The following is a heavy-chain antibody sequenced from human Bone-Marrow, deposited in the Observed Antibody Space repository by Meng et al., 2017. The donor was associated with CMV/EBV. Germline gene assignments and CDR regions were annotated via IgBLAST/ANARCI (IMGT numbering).Heavy chain of an antibody. CDR1: GFTVSSNY. CDR3: ARDPSGNSFDY. Sequence: GESLKISCAASGFTVSSNYMSWVRQAPGKGLEWVSSISSSSSYIYYADSVKGRFTISRDNAKNSLYLQMNSLRAEDTAVYYCARDPSGNSFDYWGQGTLVTVSS. V-gene: IGHV3-21*01. CDR2: ISSSSSYI. D-gene: IGHD2-15*01. J-gene: IGHJ4*02.